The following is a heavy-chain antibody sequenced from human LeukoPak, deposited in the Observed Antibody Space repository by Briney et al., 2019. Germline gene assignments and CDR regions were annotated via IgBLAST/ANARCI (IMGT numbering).Heavy chain of an antibody. V-gene: IGHV4-59*08. CDR1: GGSISTYY. J-gene: IGHJ4*02. CDR2: IYYTGSP. Sequence: PSETLSLTCTVSGGSISTYYWSWIRQPPGKGLEWIGYIYYTGSPNYNPSLKSRVTISVDTSKNQLSLRLSSVTAADTAVYYCARHPHYYFDNSARWGQGTLVTVSS. D-gene: IGHD3-22*01. CDR3: ARHPHYYFDNSAR.